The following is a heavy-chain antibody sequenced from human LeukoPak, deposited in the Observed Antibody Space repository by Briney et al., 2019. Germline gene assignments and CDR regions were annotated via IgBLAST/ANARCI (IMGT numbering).Heavy chain of an antibody. J-gene: IGHJ4*02. V-gene: IGHV4-61*02. CDR3: ARSAGVYSTRGYFDY. CDR1: GGSISSGSYY. D-gene: IGHD6-13*01. CDR2: IYTSGST. Sequence: SETLSLTCTVSGGSISSGSYYWSWIRQPAGKGLEWIGRIYTSGSTNYNPSLKSRVTISVDTSKNQFSLKLSSVTAADTAVYYCARSAGVYSTRGYFDYWGQGTLSPSPQ.